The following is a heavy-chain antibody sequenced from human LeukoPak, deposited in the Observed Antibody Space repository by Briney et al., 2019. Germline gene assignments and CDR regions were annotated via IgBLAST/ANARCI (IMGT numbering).Heavy chain of an antibody. CDR3: ARELGGTKTGGFDI. V-gene: IGHV3-64*02. D-gene: IGHD1-14*01. CDR1: GFRFSYHD. Sequence: GGSLRLSCAASGFRFSYHDMHWVRQAPGKGLEFVSSIGAAGAHTFYADSVKGRFTISRDNFQSTMYLQMDGLRPEDLAVYYCARELGGTKTGGFDIWGQGTVVTVSS. J-gene: IGHJ3*02. CDR2: IGAAGAHT.